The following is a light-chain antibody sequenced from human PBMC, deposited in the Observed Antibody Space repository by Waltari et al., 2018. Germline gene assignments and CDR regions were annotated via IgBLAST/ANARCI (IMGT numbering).Light chain of an antibody. CDR1: ISDIGLFKV. CDR2: EVN. V-gene: IGLV2-23*02. CDR3: CSFTSSSTYV. J-gene: IGLJ1*01. Sequence: QSALTQPASVSASPGQSITVSCSGSISDIGLFKVVSWFQQYPGKPPRLIIYEVNKRPPGISDRYSATTSGNVASLTISGLQADDEADYYCCSFTSSSTYVFGSGTTVTVL.